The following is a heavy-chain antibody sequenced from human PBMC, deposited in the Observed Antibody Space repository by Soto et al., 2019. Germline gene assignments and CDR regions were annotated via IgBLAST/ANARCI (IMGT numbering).Heavy chain of an antibody. CDR1: GYTFTSYG. CDR3: ARVIHYYDSSGYYPNWFDP. Sequence: AASVKVSCKASGYTFTSYGISWVRQAPGQGLEWMGWISAYNGSTNYAQKLQGRVTMTTDTSTSTAYMELRSLRSDDTAVYYCARVIHYYDSSGYYPNWFDPWGQGALVTVSS. J-gene: IGHJ5*02. V-gene: IGHV1-18*01. D-gene: IGHD3-22*01. CDR2: ISAYNGST.